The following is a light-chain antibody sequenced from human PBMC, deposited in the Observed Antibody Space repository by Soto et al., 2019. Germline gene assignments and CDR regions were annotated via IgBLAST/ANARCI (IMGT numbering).Light chain of an antibody. CDR1: QGIRND. CDR2: AAS. V-gene: IGKV1-6*01. CDR3: LQDYNNPLT. J-gene: IGKJ1*01. Sequence: AIQMTQSPSSLSASVGDRVTITCRASQGIRNDLGWYQQKPGKAPKLLIYAASTLQSGVPSRFGGSGSGTGFALTISSLQPEDCATYYCLQDYNNPLTFGQGTKVEIK.